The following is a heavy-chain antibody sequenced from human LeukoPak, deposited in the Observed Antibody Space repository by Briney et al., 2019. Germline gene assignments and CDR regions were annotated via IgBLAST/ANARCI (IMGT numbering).Heavy chain of an antibody. CDR3: ARGHLTGRGYFDY. D-gene: IGHD1-20*01. CDR1: GGSISSYY. J-gene: IGHJ4*02. Sequence: SETLSLTCTVPGGSISSYYWSWIRQPAGKGPEWIGRIYTSGSTNYNPSLKSRVTISVGTSKKQFSLKLNSVTAAGTAVYYCARGHLTGRGYFDYWGQGTLVTVSS. V-gene: IGHV4-4*07. CDR2: IYTSGST.